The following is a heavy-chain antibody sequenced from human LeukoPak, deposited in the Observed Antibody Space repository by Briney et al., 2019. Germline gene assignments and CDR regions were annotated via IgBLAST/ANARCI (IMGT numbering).Heavy chain of an antibody. CDR2: ISGSGITT. Sequence: SGGSLRLSCAASGFTFSNAWMSWVRQPPGEGLQWVSVISGSGITTYYARSVKGRFTISRDNSKNTLYLQMNNLRAEDTAIYYCAKTGLYSSSSMGYFDYWGQGALVTVSS. D-gene: IGHD6-6*01. CDR1: GFTFSNAW. V-gene: IGHV3-23*01. CDR3: AKTGLYSSSSMGYFDY. J-gene: IGHJ4*02.